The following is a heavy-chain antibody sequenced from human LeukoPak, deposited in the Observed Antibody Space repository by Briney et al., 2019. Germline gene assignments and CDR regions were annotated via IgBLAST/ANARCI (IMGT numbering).Heavy chain of an antibody. CDR1: GYSFTSYW. CDR2: IYPVDSDV. D-gene: IGHD6-13*01. Sequence: GESLKISCKGSGYSFTSYWVAWVRQMPGKGLEYMGLIYPVDSDVVYSPSFQGQVTISAEKSINTANLQWSSLKASDNGMYFCVRAAPHTAASGKPPWVAYWGQGTLVTVSS. CDR3: VRAAPHTAASGKPPWVAY. V-gene: IGHV5-51*01. J-gene: IGHJ4*02.